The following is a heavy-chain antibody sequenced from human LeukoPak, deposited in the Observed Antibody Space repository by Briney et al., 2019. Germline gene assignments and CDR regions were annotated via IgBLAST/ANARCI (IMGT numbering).Heavy chain of an antibody. D-gene: IGHD2-15*01. CDR2: ISGDGGST. CDR1: GFTFSSYS. J-gene: IGHJ6*02. Sequence: GGSLRLSCAASGFTFSSYSMNWVRQAPGKGLEWVSLISGDGGSTYYADSVKGRFTISRDNSKNSLYLQMNSLRTEDTALYYCAKDIGRAVAATFYYYYGMDVWGQGTTVTVSS. V-gene: IGHV3-43*02. CDR3: AKDIGRAVAATFYYYYGMDV.